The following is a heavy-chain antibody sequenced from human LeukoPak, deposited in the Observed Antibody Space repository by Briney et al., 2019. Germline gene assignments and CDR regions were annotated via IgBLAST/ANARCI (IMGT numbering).Heavy chain of an antibody. Sequence: GASLGLSCAASGFTFSSYAMSWVRQAPGKGLEWVSAISGSGGSTYYADSVKGRFTISRDNSKNTLYLQMNSLRAEDTAVYYCAKDGFYGSGSYYPYYLDYWGQGTLVTVPS. J-gene: IGHJ4*02. CDR1: GFTFSSYA. CDR3: AKDGFYGSGSYYPYYLDY. CDR2: ISGSGGST. D-gene: IGHD3-10*01. V-gene: IGHV3-23*01.